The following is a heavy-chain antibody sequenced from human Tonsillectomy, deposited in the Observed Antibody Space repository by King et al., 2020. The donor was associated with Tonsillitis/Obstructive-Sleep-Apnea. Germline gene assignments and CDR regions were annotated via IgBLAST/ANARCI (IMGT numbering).Heavy chain of an antibody. J-gene: IGHJ3*02. CDR1: GFTFSNYW. V-gene: IGHV3-7*04. Sequence: VQLVESGGGLVQPGGSLRLSCAASGFTFSNYWMTWVRQAPGKGLEWVANIKQDGSVKHYADSAEGRFTISRDNAKNSLHLQMNSLRAEDTAVYYCARDDGYCNTTRCYDAFDIWGQGTKVTVST. CDR2: IKQDGSVK. D-gene: IGHD2-2*01. CDR3: ARDDGYCNTTRCYDAFDI.